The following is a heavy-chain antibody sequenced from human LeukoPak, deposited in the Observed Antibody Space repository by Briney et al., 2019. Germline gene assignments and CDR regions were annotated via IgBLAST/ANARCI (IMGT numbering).Heavy chain of an antibody. J-gene: IGHJ5*02. CDR2: IHYTGST. Sequence: ASETLSLTCTVSGGSISSYYWSWIRQSPGKGLECIGYIHYTGSTNYNPSLKSRVTISVETSKNQFSLKLKSVTATDTAVYYCARGGYYGSGNDFRFDPWGQGTLVTVSS. V-gene: IGHV4-59*01. CDR3: ARGGYYGSGNDFRFDP. D-gene: IGHD3-10*01. CDR1: GGSISSYY.